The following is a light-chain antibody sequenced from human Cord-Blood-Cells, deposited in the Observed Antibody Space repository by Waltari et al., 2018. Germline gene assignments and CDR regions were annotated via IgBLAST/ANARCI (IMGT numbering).Light chain of an antibody. J-gene: IGLJ1*01. CDR3: SSYTSSSTYV. CDR1: SRDVGGYNY. V-gene: IGLV2-14*01. Sequence: QSALTQPASVSGSPGQSITISCTGTSRDVGGYNYVSWYQQHPGKAPKLMIYEVSNRPARVSNRFSGSKSGNTASLTISGLQAEDEADYYCSSYTSSSTYVFGTGTKV. CDR2: EVS.